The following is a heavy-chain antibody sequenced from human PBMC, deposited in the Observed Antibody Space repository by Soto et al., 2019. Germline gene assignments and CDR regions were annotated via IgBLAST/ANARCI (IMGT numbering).Heavy chain of an antibody. Sequence: GGSLRLSCTASGFTFGDYAMSWFRQAPGKGLEWVGFIRSKAYGGTTEYAASVKGRFTISRDDSKSIAYLQMNSLKTEDTAVYYCTRASPDIYYYYGMDVWGQGTTVTVSS. CDR2: IRSKAYGGTT. CDR3: TRASPDIYYYYGMDV. CDR1: GFTFGDYA. V-gene: IGHV3-49*03. J-gene: IGHJ6*02.